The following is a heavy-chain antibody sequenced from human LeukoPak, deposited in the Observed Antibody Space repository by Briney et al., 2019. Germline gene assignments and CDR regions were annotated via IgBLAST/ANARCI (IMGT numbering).Heavy chain of an antibody. J-gene: IGHJ3*02. V-gene: IGHV4-59*01. CDR2: IYYSGST. CDR3: ARARGATIFQSAFDI. CDR1: GGSISSYY. D-gene: IGHD5-24*01. Sequence: PSETLSLTCTVSGGSISSYYWSWIRQPPGKGLEWIGYIYYSGSTNYNPSLKSRVTISVDTSENQFSLKLTSVTAADTAVYYCARARGATIFQSAFDIWGQGTMVTVSS.